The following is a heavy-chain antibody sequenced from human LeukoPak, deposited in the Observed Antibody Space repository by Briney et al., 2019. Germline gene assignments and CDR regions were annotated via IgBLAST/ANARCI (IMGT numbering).Heavy chain of an antibody. CDR1: GGSIGSYY. D-gene: IGHD6-13*01. CDR3: ARLRVGIAAAGSNHYYMDV. J-gene: IGHJ6*03. V-gene: IGHV4-59*08. CDR2: IYYSGST. Sequence: SETLSLTCTVSGGSIGSYYWSWIRQPPGKGLEWIGYIYYSGSTNYNPSLKSRVTISVDTSKNQFSLKLSSVTAADTAVYYCARLRVGIAAAGSNHYYMDVWGKGTTVTVSS.